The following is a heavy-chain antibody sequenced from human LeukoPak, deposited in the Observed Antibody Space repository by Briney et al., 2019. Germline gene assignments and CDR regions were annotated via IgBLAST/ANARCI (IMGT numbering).Heavy chain of an antibody. CDR2: IYPGDSDT. V-gene: IGHV5-51*01. D-gene: IGHD2-15*01. J-gene: IGHJ6*03. Sequence: GESLKISCKDSGHSFTSYWIGWVRQMPGKGLEWMGIIYPGDSDTRYSPSFQGQVTISADKSISTAYLQWSSLKASDTAMYYCSTLGPKLSYYYYYMDVWGKGTTVTISS. CDR3: STLGPKLSYYYYYMDV. CDR1: GHSFTSYW.